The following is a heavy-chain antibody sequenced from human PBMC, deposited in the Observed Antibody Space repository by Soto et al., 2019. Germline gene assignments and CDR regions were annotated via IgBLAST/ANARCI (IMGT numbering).Heavy chain of an antibody. V-gene: IGHV1-18*01. CDR2: ISAYNGNT. CDR3: ARSYYGERGCAFDV. J-gene: IGHJ3*01. Sequence: QVQLVQSGAEVKKPGASVKVSCKASGYTFTNYEISWVRQAPGQGLEWMGWISAYNGNTNYAQRLQGRVTLTTDASTSTAYMELRSLRSDDTAIYYCARSYYGERGCAFDVWGQGTMVIVSS. CDR1: GYTFTNYE. D-gene: IGHD4-17*01.